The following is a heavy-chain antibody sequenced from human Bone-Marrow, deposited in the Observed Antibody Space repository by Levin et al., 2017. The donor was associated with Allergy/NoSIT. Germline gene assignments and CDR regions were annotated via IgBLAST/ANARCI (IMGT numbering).Heavy chain of an antibody. J-gene: IGHJ4*02. V-gene: IGHV3-30-3*01. D-gene: IGHD6-13*01. CDR2: ISYDGNNK. Sequence: GESLKISCAASGFTFSSYALHWVRQAPGKGLEWVAVISYDGNNKYYTDSVKGRFTIFRDNSEKTLFLQMNSLSVEDTAVYYCARDRSSRPVGQFDFWGQGSLVTVSS. CDR1: GFTFSSYA. CDR3: ARDRSSRPVGQFDF.